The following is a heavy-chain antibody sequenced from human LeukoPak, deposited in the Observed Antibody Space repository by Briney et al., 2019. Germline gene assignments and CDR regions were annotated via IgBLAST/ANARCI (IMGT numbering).Heavy chain of an antibody. CDR3: ARGGGLDV. D-gene: IGHD3-16*01. J-gene: IGHJ6*02. Sequence: GGSLRLSCAASGFTFSIYWMSWVRQAPGKGLEWVASINHNGNVNYYVDSVKGRFTISRDNAKNSLYLQMSNLRAEDTAVYFCARGGGLDVWGQGATVTVSS. CDR2: INHNGNVN. V-gene: IGHV3-7*03. CDR1: GFTFSIYW.